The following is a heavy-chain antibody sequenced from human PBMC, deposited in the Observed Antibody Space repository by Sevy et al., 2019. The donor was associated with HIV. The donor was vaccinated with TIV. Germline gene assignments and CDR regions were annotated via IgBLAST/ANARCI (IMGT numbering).Heavy chain of an antibody. CDR3: ARDYYDNRPRGFDP. CDR1: GDSISTYF. CDR2: VSYTRTT. J-gene: IGHJ5*02. V-gene: IGHV4-59*01. Sequence: SETLSLTCIVSGDSISTYFWSWIRQTPGKGLEWIGYVSYTRTTNYNPSLRSRVTISVDTSKNQFSLKLNSVTAADTAVYYCARDYYDNRPRGFDPWGQGILVTVSS. D-gene: IGHD3-22*01.